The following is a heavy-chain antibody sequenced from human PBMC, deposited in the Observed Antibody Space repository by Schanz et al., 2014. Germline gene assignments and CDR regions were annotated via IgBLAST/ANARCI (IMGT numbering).Heavy chain of an antibody. J-gene: IGHJ4*02. D-gene: IGHD3-10*01. CDR2: INPIGGST. CDR1: GYTFTNFF. Sequence: QVQLLQSGAEVHKPGASLKISCKASGYTFTNFFLHWVRQAPGQGLEWMGIINPIGGSTTYAQKFRGAVNLTTDTSTDTAYLELTSLRSEDTAVYYCARGSPENMIRGELDYWGQGTLVTVSS. V-gene: IGHV1-46*03. CDR3: ARGSPENMIRGELDY.